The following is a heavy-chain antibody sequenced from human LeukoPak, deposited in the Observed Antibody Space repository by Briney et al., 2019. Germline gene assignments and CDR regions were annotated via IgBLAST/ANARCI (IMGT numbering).Heavy chain of an antibody. V-gene: IGHV3-7*01. CDR3: ASMKSSGTYSIFDY. D-gene: IGHD3-10*01. CDR1: GLALSNHW. J-gene: IGHJ4*02. CDR2: IKQDGSEK. Sequence: GGSLRLSCAASGLALSNHWMSWVRHPPGEGLEWVANIKQDGSEKYYLDSVDGRFSISRDKAKNSLYLQMKSLRVEEAAVYYCASMKSSGTYSIFDYWGQGTLVTVSS.